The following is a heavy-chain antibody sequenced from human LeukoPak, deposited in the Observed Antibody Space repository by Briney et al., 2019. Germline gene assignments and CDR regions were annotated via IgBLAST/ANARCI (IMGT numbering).Heavy chain of an antibody. J-gene: IGHJ4*02. CDR3: ARRGDTPMIGDH. CDR1: GFTFSAYS. Sequence: KSGGSLRLSCAASGFTFSAYSMNWVRQAPGKGLEWLSYLSNTGNIHYAQSVKGRFTISRDNAKNSLYLQMDGLRAEDTAVYYCARRGDTPMIGDHWGQGILVTVAS. D-gene: IGHD5-18*01. CDR2: LSNTGNI. V-gene: IGHV3-69-1*02.